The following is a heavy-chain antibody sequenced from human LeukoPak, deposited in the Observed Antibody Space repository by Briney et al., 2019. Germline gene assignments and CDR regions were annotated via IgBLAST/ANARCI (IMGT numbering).Heavy chain of an antibody. D-gene: IGHD3-10*01. CDR2: ISYDGSIK. J-gene: IGHJ4*02. CDR3: AGGVPGSGSYYNEDFKY. Sequence: GRSLRLSCAASGFTFSNYGMHWVRQAPGKGLEWVAVISYDGSIKFSADSVKGRFTISRDNSKNTLYLQMISLRAEDTAFYYCAGGVPGSGSYYNEDFKYWGQGTLVTVSS. V-gene: IGHV3-30*03. CDR1: GFTFSNYG.